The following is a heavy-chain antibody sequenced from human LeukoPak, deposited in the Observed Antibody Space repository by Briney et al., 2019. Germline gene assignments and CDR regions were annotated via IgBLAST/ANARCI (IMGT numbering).Heavy chain of an antibody. V-gene: IGHV3-33*08. D-gene: IGHD4-11*01. CDR2: IWSDGTEK. CDR3: ARDAERGFDYSNSLKY. Sequence: GGSLRLSCTASGFTYSHYRMHWVRQAPGKGLEWVAVIWSDGTEKHYSDAVKGRFTISRDNFGNTLYLQMNSLRGDDTAVYYCARDAERGFDYSNSLKYWGQGTLVTVSS. J-gene: IGHJ4*02. CDR1: GFTYSHYR.